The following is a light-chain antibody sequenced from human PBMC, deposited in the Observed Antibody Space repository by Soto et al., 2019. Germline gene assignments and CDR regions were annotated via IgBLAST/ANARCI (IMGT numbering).Light chain of an antibody. CDR2: EAS. CDR3: QQYSKYPWT. CDR1: QGCSTS. V-gene: IGKV1-5*01. Sequence: DIQMTQSPSTLSASVEDRVTISCRASQGCSTSLAWYQQKPGKAPKLLIYEASSLQSGVPSRFSGSGSGTEFTLTINGLQPDDFATYYCQQYSKYPWTFGQGTKVEIK. J-gene: IGKJ1*01.